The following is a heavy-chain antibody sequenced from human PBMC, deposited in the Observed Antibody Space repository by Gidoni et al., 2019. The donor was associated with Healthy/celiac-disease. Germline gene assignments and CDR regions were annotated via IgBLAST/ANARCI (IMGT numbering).Heavy chain of an antibody. J-gene: IGHJ4*02. CDR2: ISYDGSNK. CDR1: GFTFSSYA. D-gene: IGHD6-13*01. V-gene: IGHV3-30-3*01. CDR3: ARVDRGSSSWLLDY. Sequence: QVQLAESGGVVVQPGRSLRLSCAASGFTFSSYAMHWVRQAPGKGLEWVAVISYDGSNKYYADSVKGRFTISRDNSKNTLYLQMNSLRAEDTAVYYCARVDRGSSSWLLDYWGQGTLVTVSS.